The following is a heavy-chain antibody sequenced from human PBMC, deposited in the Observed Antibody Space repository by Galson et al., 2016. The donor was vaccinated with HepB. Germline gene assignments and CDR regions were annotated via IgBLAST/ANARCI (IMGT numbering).Heavy chain of an antibody. J-gene: IGHJ5*02. D-gene: IGHD4-17*01. CDR2: FDPEDGET. V-gene: IGHV1-24*01. Sequence: SVKVSCKVSEYSLGELSMHWVRQAPGKGLEWMGGFDPEDGETVYPQKFQGRVTMTEDTSTDTAYMELSSLTSDDTAVYFCAAAPLGTGYGESWPDPWGQGTLVTVSS. CDR3: AAAPLGTGYGESWPDP. CDR1: EYSLGELS.